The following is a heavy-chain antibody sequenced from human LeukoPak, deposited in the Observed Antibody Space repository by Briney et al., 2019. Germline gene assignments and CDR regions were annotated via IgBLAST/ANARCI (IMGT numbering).Heavy chain of an antibody. D-gene: IGHD3-22*01. CDR1: GFTFSSYW. Sequence: QPGGSLRLSCAASGFTFSSYWMSWVRQAPGKGLEWVANIKQDGSEKYYVDSVKGRFTISRDNAKNSLYLQMNSLRAEDTAVYYCARGSPYYYDSSGYFWWGQGTLVTVSS. CDR2: IKQDGSEK. J-gene: IGHJ4*02. V-gene: IGHV3-7*01. CDR3: ARGSPYYYDSSGYFW.